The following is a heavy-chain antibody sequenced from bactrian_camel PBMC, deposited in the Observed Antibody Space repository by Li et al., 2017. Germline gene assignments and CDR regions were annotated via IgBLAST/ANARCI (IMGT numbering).Heavy chain of an antibody. V-gene: IGHV3S1*01. J-gene: IGHJ4*01. D-gene: IGHD4*01. CDR2: IATDGGAT. CDR1: GFAFSSYD. CDR3: ATRYYNEYALGY. Sequence: GLVQPGGSLRLSCAASGFAFSSYDMDWVRQAPGKGLEWVSAIATDGGATYYAGSVKGRFTISRDDAKNTLYLQMNSLSSEDTAVYYCATRYYNEYALGYWGQGTQVTVS.